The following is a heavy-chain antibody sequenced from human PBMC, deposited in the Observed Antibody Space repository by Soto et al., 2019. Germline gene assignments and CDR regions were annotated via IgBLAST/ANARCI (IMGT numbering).Heavy chain of an antibody. CDR1: GGSFSGYY. D-gene: IGHD3-10*01. CDR3: ARLVLLWFGELLLGGHGMDV. J-gene: IGHJ6*02. CDR2: INHSGST. V-gene: IGHV4-34*01. Sequence: SETLSLTCAVYGGSFSGYYWSWIRQPPGKGLEWIGEINHSGSTNYNPSLKSRVTISVDTSKNQFSLKLSSVTAADTAVYYCARLVLLWFGELLLGGHGMDVWGQGTTVTVSS.